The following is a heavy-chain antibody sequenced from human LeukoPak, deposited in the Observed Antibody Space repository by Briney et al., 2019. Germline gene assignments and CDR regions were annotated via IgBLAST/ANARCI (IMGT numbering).Heavy chain of an antibody. J-gene: IGHJ4*02. CDR2: INTDGSST. CDR3: AKGSYYDSSGSFYFDY. V-gene: IGHV3-74*01. CDR1: GFTFSSYW. D-gene: IGHD3-22*01. Sequence: GGSLRLSCAASGFTFSSYWMHWVRQGPGKGLVWVSRINTDGSSTSYADSVKGRFTISGDDAKNTLYVQVNSLGTEDTAAYYCAKGSYYDSSGSFYFDYWGQGTLVTVSS.